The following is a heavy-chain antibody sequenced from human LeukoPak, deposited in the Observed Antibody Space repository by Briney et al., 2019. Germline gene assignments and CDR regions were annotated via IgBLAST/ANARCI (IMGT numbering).Heavy chain of an antibody. CDR1: GGTFSSYA. CDR2: IIPIFGTA. CDR3: ARDQCSGGSCLVSWFDP. Sequence: ASVKVSCKASGGTFSSYAISWVRQAPGQGLEWMGGIIPIFGTANYAQKFQGRVTIIADESTSTAYMELSSLRSEDTAVYYCARDQCSGGSCLVSWFDPWGQGTLVTVSS. V-gene: IGHV1-69*13. D-gene: IGHD2-15*01. J-gene: IGHJ5*02.